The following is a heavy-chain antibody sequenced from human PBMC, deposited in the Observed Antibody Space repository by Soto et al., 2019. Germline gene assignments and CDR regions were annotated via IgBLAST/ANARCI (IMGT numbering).Heavy chain of an antibody. V-gene: IGHV4-59*01. Sequence: PSETLSLTCTISNGSIGSYYWTWIRQPPGKGLEWIGHIYYSGSTNYNPSLKSRLTLSLDTSKNRFSLKLTSVTAADTAVYYCARVGRLITAAGLLDAWGQGTLVTVSS. CDR3: ARVGRLITAAGLLDA. D-gene: IGHD6-13*01. CDR1: NGSIGSYY. CDR2: IYYSGST. J-gene: IGHJ5*02.